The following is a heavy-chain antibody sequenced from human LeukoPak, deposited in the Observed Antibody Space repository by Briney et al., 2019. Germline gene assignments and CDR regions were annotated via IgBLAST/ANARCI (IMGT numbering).Heavy chain of an antibody. J-gene: IGHJ4*02. Sequence: GASVKVSCKGSGYTFTDYYIHWVRQAPGQGLEWMGWINPNSGGTNYAQKFQGWVTMTRDTSISTAYMELTRLRSDDTAVYYCASTLKVTTPFSLRYWGQGTLVTVSS. V-gene: IGHV1-2*04. CDR3: ASTLKVTTPFSLRY. CDR2: INPNSGGT. CDR1: GYTFTDYY. D-gene: IGHD4-17*01.